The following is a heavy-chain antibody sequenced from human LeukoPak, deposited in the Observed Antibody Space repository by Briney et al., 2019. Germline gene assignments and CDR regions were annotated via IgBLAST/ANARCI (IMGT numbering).Heavy chain of an antibody. CDR1: GFSFSSYP. CDR3: ARDTLNGPFVISLDY. V-gene: IGHV3-48*03. Sequence: GGSLRLSCAASGFSFSSYPMNWVRQAPGKGLEWVSHISSDGNTEYYVDAPRGRFTMSRDNAKNSLFLQINSLRAEDTAVYYRARDTLNGPFVISLDYWGQGALVTVSS. J-gene: IGHJ4*02. D-gene: IGHD3-9*01. CDR2: ISSDGNTE.